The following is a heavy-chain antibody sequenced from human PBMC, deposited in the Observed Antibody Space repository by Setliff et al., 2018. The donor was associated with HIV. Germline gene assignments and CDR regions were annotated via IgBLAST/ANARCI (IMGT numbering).Heavy chain of an antibody. D-gene: IGHD5-12*01. V-gene: IGHV1-46*01. CDR1: GYSFTNHY. J-gene: IGHJ3*02. Sequence: ASVKVSCKPSGYSFTNHYMHWVRQAPGQGLEWMGVINPTGGSTRNTQKFQGRVAMTRDTSTSTVYMELSSLISEDTAVYYWASEGAWQRNALDIWGQGTMVTVSS. CDR3: ASEGAWQRNALDI. CDR2: INPTGGST.